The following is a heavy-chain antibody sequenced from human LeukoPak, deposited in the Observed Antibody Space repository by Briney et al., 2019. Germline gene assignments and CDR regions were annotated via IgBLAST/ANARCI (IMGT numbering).Heavy chain of an antibody. J-gene: IGHJ4*02. D-gene: IGHD3-3*01. Sequence: GGSLRLSCAASGFTFDDYAMHWVRQAPGKGLEWDSGISWNSGSIGYADSVKGRFTISRDNAKNSLYLQMNSLRAEDTALYYCAKDNSFGIGGLLDYWGQGTLVTVSS. CDR1: GFTFDDYA. CDR3: AKDNSFGIGGLLDY. V-gene: IGHV3-9*01. CDR2: ISWNSGSI.